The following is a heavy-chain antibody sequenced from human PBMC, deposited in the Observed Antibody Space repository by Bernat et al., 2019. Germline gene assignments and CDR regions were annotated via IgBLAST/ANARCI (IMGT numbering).Heavy chain of an antibody. Sequence: EVQLVESGGGLIQPGGSLRLSCAASGFTFSSNCMHWVRQAPGKGLVWVSRITFDGGGTHYADSVKGRFTISRDNAKNTLYLQMNSLRAEDTAVYYCGSSYCSATSGYDYWGQGILVTVSS. CDR3: GSSYCSATSGYDY. D-gene: IGHD2-2*01. V-gene: IGHV3-74*02. J-gene: IGHJ4*02. CDR1: GFTFSSNC. CDR2: ITFDGGGT.